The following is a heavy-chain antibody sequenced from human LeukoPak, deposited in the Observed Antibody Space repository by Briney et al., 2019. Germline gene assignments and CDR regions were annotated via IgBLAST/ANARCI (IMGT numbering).Heavy chain of an antibody. CDR2: VGSSSSYI. CDR1: GFTLSSYA. J-gene: IGHJ4*02. V-gene: IGHV3-21*06. D-gene: IGHD5-18*01. CDR3: ARDSDTDMARKLDY. Sequence: PGGSLRLSCAASGFTLSSYALNWVRQAPGKGLEWVSSVGSSSSYIYYAESVKGRFTSFRDNAKSSVYLQMNSLRAEDTAVYYCARDSDTDMARKLDYWGQGTLVIVSS.